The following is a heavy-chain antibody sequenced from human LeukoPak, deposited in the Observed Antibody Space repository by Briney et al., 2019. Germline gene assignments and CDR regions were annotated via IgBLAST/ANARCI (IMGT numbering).Heavy chain of an antibody. D-gene: IGHD3-22*01. Sequence: PGGALRLSCAASGFTFSSYGMHWVRQAPGKGREWVAVAYGNGDRTYYADSVRGRFTISKDTSKNTLYLQMSSLGVEDTAVYYCATGGGYYYSHWGQETLVTVSS. CDR1: GFTFSSYG. CDR3: ATGGGYYYSH. CDR2: AYGNGDRT. V-gene: IGHV3-30*02. J-gene: IGHJ1*01.